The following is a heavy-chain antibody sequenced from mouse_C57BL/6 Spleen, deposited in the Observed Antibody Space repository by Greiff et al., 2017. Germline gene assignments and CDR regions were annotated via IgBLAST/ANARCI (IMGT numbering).Heavy chain of an antibody. CDR2: ISDGGSYT. V-gene: IGHV5-4*03. J-gene: IGHJ2*01. Sequence: EVKVEESGGGLVKPGGSLKLSCAASGFTFSSYAMSWVRQTPEKRLEWVATISDGGSYTYYPDNVKGRFTISRDNAKNNLYLQMSHLKSEDTAMYYCARGGDGSSLEYWGQGTTLTVSS. CDR3: ARGGDGSSLEY. CDR1: GFTFSSYA. D-gene: IGHD1-1*01.